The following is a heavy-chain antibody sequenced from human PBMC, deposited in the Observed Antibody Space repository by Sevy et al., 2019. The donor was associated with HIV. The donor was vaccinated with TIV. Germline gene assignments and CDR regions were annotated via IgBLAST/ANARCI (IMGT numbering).Heavy chain of an antibody. CDR3: AKPTLVWGSYRMGYFDY. J-gene: IGHJ4*02. CDR2: ISYDGSNK. D-gene: IGHD3-16*02. V-gene: IGHV3-30*18. CDR1: GFTFSSYG. Sequence: GGSLRLSCAASGFTFSSYGMHWVRQAPGKGLEWVAVISYDGSNKYYADSVKGRFTISRDNSKNTLYLQMNSLRAEDTAVYYCAKPTLVWGSYRMGYFDYWGQGTLVTVSS.